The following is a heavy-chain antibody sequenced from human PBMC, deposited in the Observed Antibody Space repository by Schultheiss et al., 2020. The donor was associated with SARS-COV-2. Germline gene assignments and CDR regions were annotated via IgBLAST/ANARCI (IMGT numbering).Heavy chain of an antibody. CDR2: IWNDGKIQ. CDR3: ARDVRPMSSGYFHY. D-gene: IGHD6-6*01. CDR1: GFPFSSYG. Sequence: GGSLRLSCVASGFPFSSYGMHWVRQAPGKGLEWVAVIWNDGKIQYYGDSVKGRFSISRDTPKNILYLQMNSLKTEDTAVYYCARDVRPMSSGYFHYWGRGTLVTVSS. V-gene: IGHV3-33*01. J-gene: IGHJ4*02.